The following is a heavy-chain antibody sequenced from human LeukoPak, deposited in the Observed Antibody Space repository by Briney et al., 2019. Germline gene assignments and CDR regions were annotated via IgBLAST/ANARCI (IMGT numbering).Heavy chain of an antibody. CDR3: ARDAGQDIVVVPAAIRSYYYYYMDV. D-gene: IGHD2-2*02. CDR1: GGSISNGSYY. CDR2: IYTSGST. V-gene: IGHV4-61*02. J-gene: IGHJ6*03. Sequence: SQTLSLTCXVSGGSISNGSYYWSWIRRPAGKGLEWIGRIYTSGSTNYNPSLKSRVTISVDTSKNQFSLKLSSVTAADTAVYYCARDAGQDIVVVPAAIRSYYYYYMDVWGKGTTVTVSS.